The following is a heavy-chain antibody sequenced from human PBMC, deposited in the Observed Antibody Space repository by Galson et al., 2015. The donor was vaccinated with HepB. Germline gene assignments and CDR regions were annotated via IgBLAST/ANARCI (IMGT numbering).Heavy chain of an antibody. J-gene: IGHJ4*02. CDR3: ARSWNRVLDY. V-gene: IGHV3-74*01. CDR2: IDKDGST. Sequence: SLRPSCAASGFTFSSSWMHWVRQAPGKGLVWVARIDKDGSTVYADFVKGRFTTTRDNAKNTVTLQMNSLRADDTAVYFCARSWNRVLDYWGQGTMVTVSS. CDR1: GFTFSSSW. D-gene: IGHD1/OR15-1a*01.